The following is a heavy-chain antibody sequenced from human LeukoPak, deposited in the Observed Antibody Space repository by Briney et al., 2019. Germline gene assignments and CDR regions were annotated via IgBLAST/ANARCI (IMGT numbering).Heavy chain of an antibody. CDR1: GGSISSYY. CDR2: IYYSGST. Sequence: SETLSLTCTVSGGSISSYYWSWIRQLPGKGLEWIGYIYYSGSTNYNPSLKSRVTISVDTSKNQFSLKLSSVTAADTAAYYCARAGENMITFGGVIVSNYYFDYWGQGTLVTVSS. CDR3: ARAGENMITFGGVIVSNYYFDY. D-gene: IGHD3-16*02. V-gene: IGHV4-59*01. J-gene: IGHJ4*02.